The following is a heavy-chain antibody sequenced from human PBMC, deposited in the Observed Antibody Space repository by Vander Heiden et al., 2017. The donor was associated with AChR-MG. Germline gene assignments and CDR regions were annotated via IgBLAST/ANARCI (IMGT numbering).Heavy chain of an antibody. CDR1: GFTSRSYA. Sequence: QVQLVESGGGVVQPGRSLRLSCAASGFTSRSYAMPWVRQAPGKRLEWVAVISDDGSNKYYADSVKGRFTISRDNSKNTLYLQMNSLRAEDTAVYYCARDPSKYSSSWLFDYWGQGTLVTVSS. V-gene: IGHV3-30-3*01. CDR2: ISDDGSNK. D-gene: IGHD6-13*01. CDR3: ARDPSKYSSSWLFDY. J-gene: IGHJ4*02.